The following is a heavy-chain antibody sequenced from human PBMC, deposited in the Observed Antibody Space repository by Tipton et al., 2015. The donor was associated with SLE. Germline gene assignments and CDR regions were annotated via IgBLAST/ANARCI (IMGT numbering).Heavy chain of an antibody. V-gene: IGHV4-59*01. CDR3: ATGDLTEYFQH. D-gene: IGHD1-14*01. J-gene: IGHJ1*01. CDR2: FLYSGST. CDR1: GGSISSNY. Sequence: TLSLTCIVSGGSISSNYWSWIRQPPGKGLEWIGYFLYSGSTNYNPSLKSRVTISVDTSNNQFSLKFSSVTAADTAVYYCATGDLTEYFQHWGQGTLVTVSS.